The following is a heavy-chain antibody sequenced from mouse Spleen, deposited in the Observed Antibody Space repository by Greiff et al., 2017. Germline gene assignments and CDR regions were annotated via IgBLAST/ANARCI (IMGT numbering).Heavy chain of an antibody. D-gene: IGHD2-13*01. V-gene: IGHV1-15*01. CDR3: TRKNYGDYSAWFAY. CDR2: IDPETGGT. CDR1: GYTFTDYE. Sequence: SGAELVRPGASVTLSCKASGYTFTDYEMHWVKQTPVHGLEWIGAIDPETGGTAYNQKFKGKAILTADKSSSTAYMELRSLTSEDSAVYYCTRKNYGDYSAWFAYWGQGTLVTVSA. J-gene: IGHJ3*01.